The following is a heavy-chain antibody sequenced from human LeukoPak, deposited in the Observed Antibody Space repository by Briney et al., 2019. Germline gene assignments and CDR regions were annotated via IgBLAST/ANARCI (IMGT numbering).Heavy chain of an antibody. CDR3: ARGADPVLRYFDWLLWD. D-gene: IGHD3-9*01. J-gene: IGHJ4*02. CDR1: GFTFSSYA. CDR2: ISGSGGST. V-gene: IGHV3-23*01. Sequence: GGSLRLSCAASGFTFSSYAMSWVRQAPGKGLEWVSAISGSGGSTYYADSVKGRFTISRDNSKNTLYLQMNSLRAEDTAVYYCARGADPVLRYFDWLLWDWGQGTLVTVSS.